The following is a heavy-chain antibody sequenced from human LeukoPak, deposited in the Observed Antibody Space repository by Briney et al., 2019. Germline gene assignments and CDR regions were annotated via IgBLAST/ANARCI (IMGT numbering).Heavy chain of an antibody. CDR1: GFTFSAYG. CDR2: IGYDGSKE. CDR3: ARDWNGSPAYDTFDF. J-gene: IGHJ3*01. V-gene: IGHV3-33*01. Sequence: GGSLRLSCAVSGFTFSAYGMHWVRQAPGKGLEWVAVIGYDGSKEYYLDAVKGRFTISRDNSKNTLFLQMNSLGVDDTAVYYCARDWNGSPAYDTFDFWGQGTMVTVSS. D-gene: IGHD1-26*01.